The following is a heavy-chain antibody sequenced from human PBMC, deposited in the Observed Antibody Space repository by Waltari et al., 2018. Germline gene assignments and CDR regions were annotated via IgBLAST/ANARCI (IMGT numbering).Heavy chain of an antibody. CDR3: STSFTGTTLKVDY. CDR2: TIPIFGTA. V-gene: IGHV1-69*14. J-gene: IGHJ4*02. Sequence: QVQLVQSGAEVKKPGSSVKVSCKASGGTFSSYAISWVRQAPGQGLEWMGGTIPIFGTANYAQKFQGRVTITADKSTSTAYMELSSLRSEDTAVYYCSTSFTGTTLKVDYWGQGTLVTVSS. D-gene: IGHD1-7*01. CDR1: GGTFSSYA.